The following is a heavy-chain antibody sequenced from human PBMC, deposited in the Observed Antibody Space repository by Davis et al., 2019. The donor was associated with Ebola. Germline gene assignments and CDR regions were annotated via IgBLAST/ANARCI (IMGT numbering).Heavy chain of an antibody. Sequence: PGGSLRLSCAASGFTFSSYGMHWVRQAPGKGLEWVAVIWYDGSNKYYADSVKGRFTISRDNSKNTLYLQMNSLRAEDTAVYYCARDDTAMGNRNWFDPWGQGTLVTVSS. V-gene: IGHV3-33*01. CDR3: ARDDTAMGNRNWFDP. D-gene: IGHD5-18*01. CDR2: IWYDGSNK. CDR1: GFTFSSYG. J-gene: IGHJ5*02.